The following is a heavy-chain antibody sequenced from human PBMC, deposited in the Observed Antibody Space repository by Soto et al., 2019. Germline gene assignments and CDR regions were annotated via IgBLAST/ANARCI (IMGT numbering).Heavy chain of an antibody. CDR1: GYTLTELS. V-gene: IGHV1-24*01. CDR3: ATGWRLGVATNGFDP. D-gene: IGHD5-12*01. J-gene: IGHJ5*02. CDR2: FDPEDGET. Sequence: APVKVSCKVSGYTLTELSMHWVRQAPGKGLEWMGGFDPEDGETIYAQKFQGRVTMTEDTSTDTAYMELSSLRSEDTAVYYCATGWRLGVATNGFDPWGQGTLVTVSS.